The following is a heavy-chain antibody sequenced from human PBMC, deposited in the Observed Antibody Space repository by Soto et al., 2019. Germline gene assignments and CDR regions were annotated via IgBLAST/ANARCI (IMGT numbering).Heavy chain of an antibody. CDR2: IYYSGTT. CDR1: GGSISSGGYY. D-gene: IGHD2-21*01. J-gene: IGHJ6*02. CDR3: AASCVGCGGFNYYGMDV. Sequence: QVQLQESGPGLVKPSQTLSLTCTVSGGSISSGGYYWNWIRQHPVKGLEWIGYIYYSGTTYYNPSLKSRVTIAVDTSKNQFSLKLSSVTAADTAVYYCAASCVGCGGFNYYGMDVWGQGTKVTVSS. V-gene: IGHV4-31*03.